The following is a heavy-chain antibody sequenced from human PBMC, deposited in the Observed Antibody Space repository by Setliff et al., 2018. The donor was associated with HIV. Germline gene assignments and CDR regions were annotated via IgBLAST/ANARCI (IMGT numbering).Heavy chain of an antibody. CDR1: GFTFSKYW. J-gene: IGHJ4*02. CDR2: IKEDGSTK. CDR3: VGDYMWAFDY. Sequence: GGSLRLSCVASGFTFSKYWMSWVRQATGKGLELVDSIKEDGSTKYYVDSVKGRFTISRDNAKKSLYLQMNNLRAEDTAVYYCVGDYMWAFDYWGQGTLFTVSS. D-gene: IGHD1-26*01. V-gene: IGHV3-7*01.